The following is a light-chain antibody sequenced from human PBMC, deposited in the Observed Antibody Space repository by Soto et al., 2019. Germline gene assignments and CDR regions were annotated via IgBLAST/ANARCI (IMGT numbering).Light chain of an antibody. Sequence: DVQMTQSPSSLSASVGDRVTITCRTSQNIATYLNWYQHKPGRAPNLLIYAASSLQSGVPSRFSGSGSGTDFTLTISSLQPEDFATYYCQQSYSMPYTFAQGTRLEIK. CDR2: AAS. V-gene: IGKV1-39*01. J-gene: IGKJ2*01. CDR1: QNIATY. CDR3: QQSYSMPYT.